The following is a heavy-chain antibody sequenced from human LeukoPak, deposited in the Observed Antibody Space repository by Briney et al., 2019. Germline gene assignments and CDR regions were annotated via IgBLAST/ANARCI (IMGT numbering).Heavy chain of an antibody. CDR3: ARATLGSGSYQPLGTRFDY. Sequence: SVRVSCKASGGTFSSYAISWVRQAPGQGLEWMGGIIPIFGTANYAQKFQGRVTITADESTSTAYMELSSLRSEDTAVYYCARATLGSGSYQPLGTRFDYWGQGTLVTVSS. D-gene: IGHD3-10*01. V-gene: IGHV1-69*13. CDR2: IIPIFGTA. J-gene: IGHJ4*02. CDR1: GGTFSSYA.